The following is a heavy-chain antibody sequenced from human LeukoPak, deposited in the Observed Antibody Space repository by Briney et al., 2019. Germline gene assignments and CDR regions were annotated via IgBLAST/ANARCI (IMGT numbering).Heavy chain of an antibody. CDR3: ARVRQSQVNGYWFDR. CDR1: GYTFTSYD. J-gene: IGHJ5*02. V-gene: IGHV1-8*01. Sequence: ASVKVSCKASGYTFTSYDINWVRQATGQGLEWMGWMNPISGNTGYAQKFQGRVTMTRNTSISTAYMELSSLRSEDTAVYYCARVRQSQVNGYWFDRCGQGTLVTVS. CDR2: MNPISGNT. D-gene: IGHD6-19*01.